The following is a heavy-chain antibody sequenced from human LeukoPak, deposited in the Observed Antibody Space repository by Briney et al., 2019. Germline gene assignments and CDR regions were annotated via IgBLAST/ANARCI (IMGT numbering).Heavy chain of an antibody. CDR1: GYTFTSYY. CDR3: ARFGDGYNLPYAFDY. Sequence: ASVKVSCKASGYTFTSYYMHWVRQAPGQGLEWMGIINPSGGSTSYAQKFQGRVTMTRDTSTSTVYMELSSLRSEDTAVYYCARFGDGYNLPYAFDYWGQGTLVTVSS. V-gene: IGHV1-46*01. J-gene: IGHJ4*02. D-gene: IGHD5-24*01. CDR2: INPSGGST.